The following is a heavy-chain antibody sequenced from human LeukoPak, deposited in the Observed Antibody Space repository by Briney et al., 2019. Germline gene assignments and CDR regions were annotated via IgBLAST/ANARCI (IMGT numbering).Heavy chain of an antibody. J-gene: IGHJ3*02. Sequence: GWSLRLSCAASGFSFSSYAMSGVRQAPGRGLEWVSGISGSGSSPYYAASVKGRFTISRDNSKKTLYLQMNGLRAEDTAVYYCAKGRVVPAARGAFDIWGQGTNVTVSS. CDR3: AKGRVVPAARGAFDI. CDR2: ISGSGSSP. CDR1: GFSFSSYA. V-gene: IGHV3-23*01. D-gene: IGHD2-2*01.